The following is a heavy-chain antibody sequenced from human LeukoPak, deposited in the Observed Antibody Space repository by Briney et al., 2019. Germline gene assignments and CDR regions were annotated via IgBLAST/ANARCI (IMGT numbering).Heavy chain of an antibody. J-gene: IGHJ4*02. V-gene: IGHV4-59*01. CDR2: IYYSGST. D-gene: IGHD3-10*01. Sequence: GSLRLSCAASGFTFSDYYMSWIRQPPGKGLEWIGYIYYSGSTNYNPSLKSQVTISVDTSKNQFSLKLSSVTAADTAVYYCARYTYGSGLYYFDYWGQGTLVTVSS. CDR3: ARYTYGSGLYYFDY. CDR1: GFTFSDYY.